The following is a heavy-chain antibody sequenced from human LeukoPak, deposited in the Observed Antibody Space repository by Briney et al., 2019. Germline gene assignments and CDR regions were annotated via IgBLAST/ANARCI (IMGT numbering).Heavy chain of an antibody. Sequence: VASVKVSCKASGYTFTSYGISWVRQAPGQGLAWLGWISAFNGNTNYAQKLQGRVTMTTDTSTSTAYMELRSLRYDDTAVYYCARDHHIYGYSEYWGQGTLVTVSS. V-gene: IGHV1-18*01. CDR1: GYTFTSYG. CDR2: ISAFNGNT. D-gene: IGHD5-18*01. J-gene: IGHJ4*02. CDR3: ARDHHIYGYSEY.